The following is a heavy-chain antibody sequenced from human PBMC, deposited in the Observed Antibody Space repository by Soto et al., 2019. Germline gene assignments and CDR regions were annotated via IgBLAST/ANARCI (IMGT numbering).Heavy chain of an antibody. CDR1: GGSISSSSYY. CDR2: IYYSGST. CDR3: ARRIVVVVAATDWFDP. V-gene: IGHV4-39*01. D-gene: IGHD2-15*01. Sequence: SETLSLTCTVSGGSISSSSYYWGWIRQPPGKGLEWIGSIYYSGSTYYNPSLKSRVTISVDTSKNQFSLKLSSVTAADTAVYYCARRIVVVVAATDWFDPWGQGTLVTVSS. J-gene: IGHJ5*02.